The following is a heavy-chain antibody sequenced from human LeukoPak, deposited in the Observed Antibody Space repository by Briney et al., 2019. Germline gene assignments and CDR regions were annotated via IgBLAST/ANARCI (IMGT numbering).Heavy chain of an antibody. CDR2: ISSSSDYI. CDR1: GFTFSSYS. CDR3: AREAARITIFSDAFDI. J-gene: IGHJ3*02. V-gene: IGHV3-21*01. Sequence: PGGSLRLSCAASGFTFSSYSMNWVRQAPGKGLEWVSFISSSSDYIYYADSVKGRFTISRDNAKNSLYLQMNSLRAEDTAVYYCAREAARITIFSDAFDIWGQGTMVTVSS. D-gene: IGHD3-9*01.